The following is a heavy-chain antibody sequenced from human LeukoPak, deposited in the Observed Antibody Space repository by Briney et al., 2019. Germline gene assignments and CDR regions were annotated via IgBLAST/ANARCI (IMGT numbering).Heavy chain of an antibody. CDR1: GLTFSSYW. Sequence: GGSLRLSCAASGLTFSSYWMSWVRQAPGKGLEWVANIKQDGSEKYYVASVKGRFTISRDNAKNSLYLQMNSLRAEDTAVYYCARDRVYGYYYYGMDVWGQGTLVTVSS. CDR3: ARDRVYGYYYYGMDV. CDR2: IKQDGSEK. J-gene: IGHJ6*02. V-gene: IGHV3-7*03. D-gene: IGHD1-14*01.